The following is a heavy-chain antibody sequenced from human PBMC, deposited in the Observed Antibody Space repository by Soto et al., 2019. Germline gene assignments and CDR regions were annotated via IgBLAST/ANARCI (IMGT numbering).Heavy chain of an antibody. CDR3: AHRQQLVPGFDY. D-gene: IGHD6-6*01. CDR1: GFSLSTSGVG. J-gene: IGHJ4*02. Sequence: GSGPTLVNPTQTLTLTCTFSGFSLSTSGVGVGWIRQPPGKALEWLALIYWNDDKRYSPSLKSRLTITKDTSKNQVVLTMTNMDPVDTAIYYCAHRQQLVPGFDYWGQGTLVTVSS. V-gene: IGHV2-5*01. CDR2: IYWNDDK.